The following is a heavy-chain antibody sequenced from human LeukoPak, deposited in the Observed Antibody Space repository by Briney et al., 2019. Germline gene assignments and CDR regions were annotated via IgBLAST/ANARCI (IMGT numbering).Heavy chain of an antibody. J-gene: IGHJ3*02. D-gene: IGHD3-3*01. V-gene: IGHV1-2*02. CDR1: GYTFSDYY. CDR3: ARKRGVGVDTNAFDI. Sequence: ASVTVSCTASGYTFSDYYMHWVRQAPAQGLEWMAWISPDSVEKKYAQKFQGRVTMTRDTSISTAYMGLSRLTSDDTAVYYCARKRGVGVDTNAFDIWGQGTMVTVS. CDR2: ISPDSVEK.